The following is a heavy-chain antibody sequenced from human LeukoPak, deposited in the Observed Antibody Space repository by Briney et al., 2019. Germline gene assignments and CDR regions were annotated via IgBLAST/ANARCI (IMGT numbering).Heavy chain of an antibody. V-gene: IGHV3-11*01. CDR2: ISSSGSTI. CDR3: ARHHPYGSGSQRPFDY. D-gene: IGHD3-10*01. CDR1: GVTFSDYY. Sequence: PGGSLRLSCAASGVTFSDYYMSWIRQAPGKGLEWVSHISSSGSTIYYSDSVKGRFTISRDNAKNSLYLQMNSLRAEDTAVYYCARHHPYGSGSQRPFDYWGQGTLVTVSS. J-gene: IGHJ4*02.